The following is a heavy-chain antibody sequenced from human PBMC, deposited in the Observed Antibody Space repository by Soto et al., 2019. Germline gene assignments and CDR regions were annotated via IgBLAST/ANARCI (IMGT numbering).Heavy chain of an antibody. J-gene: IGHJ4*02. CDR3: AHAYGGRSLY. CDR1: GFSLTTDRVG. CDR2: IYWDDSK. D-gene: IGHD1-26*01. V-gene: IGHV2-5*02. Sequence: KESGPTLVKPTQTITLTCTFSGFSLTTDRVGVGWIRQPPGEALEWLAVIYWDDSKTYRPSLGSRLTISRDTSKNQVALTMTNMDSLDTATYYCAHAYGGRSLYWGQGTLVTVSS.